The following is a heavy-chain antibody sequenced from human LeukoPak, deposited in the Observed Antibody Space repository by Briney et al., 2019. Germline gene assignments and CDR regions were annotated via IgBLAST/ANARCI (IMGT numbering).Heavy chain of an antibody. J-gene: IGHJ4*02. Sequence: GGSLRLSCAASGFTFSSYGMHWVRQAPGKGLEWVAVIWYDGSKKYYADSVKGRFAISSDNSKNTLYLKMNSLRAEDTAVYYCARGQEATVVTQFDYWGQGTLVTVSS. D-gene: IGHD4-23*01. V-gene: IGHV3-33*01. CDR3: ARGQEATVVTQFDY. CDR1: GFTFSSYG. CDR2: IWYDGSKK.